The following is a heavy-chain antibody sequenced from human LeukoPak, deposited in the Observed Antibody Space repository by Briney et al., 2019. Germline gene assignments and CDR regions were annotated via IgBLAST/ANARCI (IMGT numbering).Heavy chain of an antibody. CDR3: AKDLSGGNSAVPGY. Sequence: GGSLRLSCAASGFTLSSYGMHWVRQAPGKGLGWVAVIWYDGSNKYYADSVKGRFTISRDNSKNTLYLQMNSLRAEDTAVYYCAKDLSGGNSAVPGYWGQGTLVTVSS. CDR1: GFTLSSYG. CDR2: IWYDGSNK. D-gene: IGHD4-23*01. J-gene: IGHJ4*02. V-gene: IGHV3-33*06.